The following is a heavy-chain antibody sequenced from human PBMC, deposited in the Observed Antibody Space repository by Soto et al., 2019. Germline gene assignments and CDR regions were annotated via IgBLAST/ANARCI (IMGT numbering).Heavy chain of an antibody. CDR1: GYTFTGYY. V-gene: IGHV1-2*02. J-gene: IGHJ4*02. Sequence: GASVKVSCKASGYTFTGYYMHWVRQAPGQGLGWMGWINPNSGGTNYAQKFQGRVTMTRDTSISTAYMELSRLRSDDTAVYYCARDKSTGMSSWGEYYFDYWGQGTLVTVSS. CDR3: ARDKSTGMSSWGEYYFDY. D-gene: IGHD3-16*01. CDR2: INPNSGGT.